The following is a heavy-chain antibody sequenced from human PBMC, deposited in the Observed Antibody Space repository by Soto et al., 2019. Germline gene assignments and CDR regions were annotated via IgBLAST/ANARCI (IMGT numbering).Heavy chain of an antibody. CDR2: TYYRSKWYN. D-gene: IGHD1-7*01. CDR3: AREGELELRDSNWFYP. J-gene: IGHJ5*02. CDR1: GDSVSSNSAA. Sequence: QVQLQQSGPGLVKPSQTLSLTCAISGDSVSSNSAAWNWIRQSPSRGLEWLGRTYYRSKWYNDYTVSVKSRITINPDTSKNQSSLQLNSVTPEDTTVYYCAREGELELRDSNWFYPWGQGTLVTVSS. V-gene: IGHV6-1*01.